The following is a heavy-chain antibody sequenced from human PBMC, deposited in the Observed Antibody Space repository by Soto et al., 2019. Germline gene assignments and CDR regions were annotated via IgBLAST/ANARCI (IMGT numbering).Heavy chain of an antibody. CDR2: IIPAFATT. Sequence: QVQLVQYGAALSKPGSSVKVSCKASGGTFGFSAIGWVRQSSGQGLERMGGIIPAFATTTNAQKFQDRVDITAAESRDTVDLELRGLSFVDRAVYYYTRAPRQMIYGPTRTGMDVWGQGTT. V-gene: IGHV1-69*01. J-gene: IGHJ6*02. D-gene: IGHD3-22*01. CDR1: GGTFGFSA. CDR3: TRAPRQMIYGPTRTGMDV.